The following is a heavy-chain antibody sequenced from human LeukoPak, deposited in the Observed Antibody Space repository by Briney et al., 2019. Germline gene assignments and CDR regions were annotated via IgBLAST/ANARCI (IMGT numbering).Heavy chain of an antibody. J-gene: IGHJ3*02. Sequence: SETLSLTCTVSGYSITSGYYWGWIRQPPGKGLEWIGSMYHRGSTYYNPSLESRVTISVDTSKNQFSLKLSSVTAADTAVSYCARVGYCGGDCSMGWRNAFDIWGQGTMVTVSS. V-gene: IGHV4-38-2*02. D-gene: IGHD2-21*02. CDR3: ARVGYCGGDCSMGWRNAFDI. CDR2: MYHRGST. CDR1: GYSITSGYY.